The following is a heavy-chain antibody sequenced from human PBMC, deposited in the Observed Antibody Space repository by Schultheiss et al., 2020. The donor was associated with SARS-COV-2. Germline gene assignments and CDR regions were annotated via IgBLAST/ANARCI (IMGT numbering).Heavy chain of an antibody. CDR3: ARDWNGGSCYPFCYYYGMDV. D-gene: IGHD2-15*01. V-gene: IGHV3-33*08. CDR1: GFTFSSYG. CDR2: IWYDGSNK. Sequence: GGSLRLSCAASGFTFSSYGMHWVRQAPGKGLEWVAVIWYDGSNKYYADSVKGRFTISRDNSKNTLYLQMNSLRAEDTAVYYCARDWNGGSCYPFCYYYGMDVWGQGTTVTVSS. J-gene: IGHJ6*02.